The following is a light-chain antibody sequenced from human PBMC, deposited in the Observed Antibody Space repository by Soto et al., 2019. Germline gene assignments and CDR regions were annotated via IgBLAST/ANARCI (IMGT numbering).Light chain of an antibody. V-gene: IGLV2-14*01. CDR2: QVT. CDR3: SSYTSSSTLWV. CDR1: SSDVGGYNY. J-gene: IGLJ3*02. Sequence: QSALTQPASVSGSPGQSITISCTGTSSDVGGYNYVSWYQHHPGKAPKLMIYQVTNRPSGVSNRFSGSKSGNTASLTISGLQAEDEADYYCSSYTSSSTLWVFGGGTKLTV.